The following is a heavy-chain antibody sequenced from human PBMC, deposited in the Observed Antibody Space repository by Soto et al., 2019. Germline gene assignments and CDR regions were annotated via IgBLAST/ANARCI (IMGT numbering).Heavy chain of an antibody. J-gene: IGHJ4*02. CDR1: GFTFSSYG. Sequence: PGVSLRLSCAASGFTFSSYGMHWVRQAPGKGLEWVAVIWYDGSNKHYADPVKGRFTISRDNSKNTLSLQMNSLRAEDTAIYYCARDIDWYSNSSGFDNWGQGTLVTGSS. CDR3: ARDIDWYSNSSGFDN. V-gene: IGHV3-33*01. D-gene: IGHD1-26*01. CDR2: IWYDGSNK.